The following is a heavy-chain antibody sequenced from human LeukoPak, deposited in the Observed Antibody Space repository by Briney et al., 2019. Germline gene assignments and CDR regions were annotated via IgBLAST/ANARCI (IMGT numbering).Heavy chain of an antibody. D-gene: IGHD2-8*01. CDR1: GGTFSSYA. CDR3: ARSAEHCNNGVCFTDYYMDV. Sequence: SVKVSCKASGGTFSSYAISWVRQAPGQGLEWMGGIIPIFGTANYAQNFQGRVTMTRDTSITTAYMELSSLASADTAVYFCARSAEHCNNGVCFTDYYMDVWGKGTTVTVSS. CDR2: IIPIFGTA. J-gene: IGHJ6*03. V-gene: IGHV1-69*05.